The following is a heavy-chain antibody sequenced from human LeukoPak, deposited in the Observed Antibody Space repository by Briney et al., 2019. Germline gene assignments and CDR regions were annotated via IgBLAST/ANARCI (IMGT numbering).Heavy chain of an antibody. V-gene: IGHV4-34*01. CDR1: GGSFSGYY. D-gene: IGHD2-2*02. J-gene: IGHJ5*02. CDR3: ARGLDIVVVPAAIGGDGSWFDP. CDR2: INHSGST. Sequence: SETLSLTCAVYGGSFSGYYWSWIRQPPGKGLEWIGEINHSGSTNYNPSLKSRVTISVDTSKNQFSLKLSSVTAADTAVYYCARGLDIVVVPAAIGGDGSWFDPWGQGTLVTVSS.